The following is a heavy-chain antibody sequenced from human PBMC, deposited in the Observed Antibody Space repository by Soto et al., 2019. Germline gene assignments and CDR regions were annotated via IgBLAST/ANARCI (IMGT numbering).Heavy chain of an antibody. V-gene: IGHV1-69*01. CDR2: VIPVFGTI. Sequence: QVQLVQSGAEVKKPGSSVKVSCKAPGGTFSSYAITWVRQAPGQGLEWVGGVIPVFGTINYAQKFQGRATITADGSTTTAYTELSSLSSDAPAVYYCARCMSSGLSQYNWVASWGQGTLVTVSS. J-gene: IGHJ5*01. D-gene: IGHD2-8*01. CDR3: ARCMSSGLSQYNWVAS. CDR1: GGTFSSYA.